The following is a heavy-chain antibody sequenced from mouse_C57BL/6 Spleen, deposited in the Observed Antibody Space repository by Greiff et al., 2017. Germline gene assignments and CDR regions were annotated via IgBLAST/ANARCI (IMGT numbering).Heavy chain of an antibody. Sequence: EVKLQESGGGLVKPGGSLKLSCAASGFTFSSYAMSWVRQTPEKRLEWVATISDGGSYTYYPDNVKGRFTISRDNAKNNLYLPMSHLKSEDTAMYYCARDGYFDVWGTGTTVTVSS. CDR1: GFTFSSYA. J-gene: IGHJ1*03. V-gene: IGHV5-4*01. CDR2: ISDGGSYT. CDR3: ARDGYFDV.